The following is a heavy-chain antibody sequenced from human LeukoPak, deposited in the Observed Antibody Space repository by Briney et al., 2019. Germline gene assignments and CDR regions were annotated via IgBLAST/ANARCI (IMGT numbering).Heavy chain of an antibody. CDR3: ARDRQGSEDAFDI. CDR2: ISSSSSTI. J-gene: IGHJ3*02. CDR1: GFTFSSYW. Sequence: GGSLRLSCAASGFTFSSYWMHWVRQAPGKGLEWVSYISSSSSTIYYADSVKGRFTISRDNAKNSLYLQMNSLRAEDTAVYYCARDRQGSEDAFDIWGQGTMVTVSS. V-gene: IGHV3-48*04.